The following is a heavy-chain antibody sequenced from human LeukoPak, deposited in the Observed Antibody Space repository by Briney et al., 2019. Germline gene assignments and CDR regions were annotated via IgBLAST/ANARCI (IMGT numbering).Heavy chain of an antibody. V-gene: IGHV3-23*01. CDR2: IRSNGRDT. Sequence: PGGSLRLSCAASGFTFSQYSMSWVRQAPGKGLEWVSNIRSNGRDTYYTHSVKRLFPIYRENQKHTLYLKMNSLRAEDTAVYYRARGGYTSYFDPCGQGALVTVSS. CDR1: GFTFSQYS. D-gene: IGHD2-15*01. J-gene: IGHJ5*02. CDR3: ARGGYTSYFDP.